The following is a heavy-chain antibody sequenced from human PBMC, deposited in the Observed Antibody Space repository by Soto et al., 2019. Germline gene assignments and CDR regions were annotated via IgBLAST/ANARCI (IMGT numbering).Heavy chain of an antibody. CDR3: VKDFRVGYDWTHD. D-gene: IGHD5-12*01. Sequence: DVQLLESGGDLVQPGGSLRLSCAASGFIFSKYAMSWVRQAPGKGLEWVSLIRGSGGPTNYADSVKGRFTVSRDNSKNILLLQMNSLRAEDTAFYYCVKDFRVGYDWTHDWGLGTLVTVSS. CDR1: GFIFSKYA. V-gene: IGHV3-23*01. CDR2: IRGSGGPT. J-gene: IGHJ4*02.